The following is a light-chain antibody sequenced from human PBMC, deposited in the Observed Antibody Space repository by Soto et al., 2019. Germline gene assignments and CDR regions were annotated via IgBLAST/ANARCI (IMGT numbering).Light chain of an antibody. V-gene: IGLV3-1*01. CDR3: QAWDNNAAI. Sequence: SYELTQPPSMSVSPGQTATIPCSGDRFGNEFAYWYQQRPGQSPVLVIYQDKKRPSGIPERFSGSKSGNTATLTISGTQTMDDADYYCQAWDNNAAIFGGGTKLTVL. CDR1: RFGNEF. CDR2: QDK. J-gene: IGLJ2*01.